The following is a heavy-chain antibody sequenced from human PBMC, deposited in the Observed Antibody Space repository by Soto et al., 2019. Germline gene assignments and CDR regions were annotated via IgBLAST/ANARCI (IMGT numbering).Heavy chain of an antibody. CDR2: IWYDGSNK. CDR1: GFTFSSYG. J-gene: IGHJ5*02. D-gene: IGHD6-13*01. CDR3: ARTRAAAGTLYWFDP. Sequence: GGSLRLSCAASGFTFSSYGMHWVRQAPGKGLKWVAVIWYDGSNKYYADSVKGRFTISRDNSKNTLYLQMNSLRAEDTAVYYCARTRAAAGTLYWFDPWGQGTLVTVSS. V-gene: IGHV3-33*01.